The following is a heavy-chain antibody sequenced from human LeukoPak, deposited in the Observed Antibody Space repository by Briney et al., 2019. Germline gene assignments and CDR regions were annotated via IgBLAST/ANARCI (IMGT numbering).Heavy chain of an antibody. CDR3: AKVLGARVTVDAFDI. V-gene: IGHV3-9*01. Sequence: GGSLRLSCAVSGFTFDDYAMHWVRQAPGKGLEWVTGISWNSGSIGYADSVKGRFTISRDNAKNSLYLQMNSLRAEDTALYYCAKVLGARVTVDAFDIWGQGTMVTVSS. J-gene: IGHJ3*02. CDR2: ISWNSGSI. CDR1: GFTFDDYA. D-gene: IGHD3-10*01.